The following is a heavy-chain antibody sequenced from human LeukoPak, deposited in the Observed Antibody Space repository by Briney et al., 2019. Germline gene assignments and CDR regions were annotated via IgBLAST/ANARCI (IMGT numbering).Heavy chain of an antibody. Sequence: SETLSLTCAVYGGSFIDYFWGCIRQPPGKGLDWIGEINHSGRTYYNPSLKSRVTISVDTSKNQFSLNLSSVSAADTAVYYCARDVVVVPAAIHYGMDVWGQGTTVTVSS. CDR1: GGSFIDYF. V-gene: IGHV4-34*01. J-gene: IGHJ6*02. D-gene: IGHD2-2*01. CDR2: INHSGRT. CDR3: ARDVVVVPAAIHYGMDV.